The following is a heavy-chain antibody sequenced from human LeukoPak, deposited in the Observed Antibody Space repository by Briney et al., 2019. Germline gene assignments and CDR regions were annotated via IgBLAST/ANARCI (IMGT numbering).Heavy chain of an antibody. CDR2: IYYSGST. CDR3: ARAPDYYDSSGYYYEGAFDI. D-gene: IGHD3-22*01. V-gene: IGHV4-61*01. J-gene: IGHJ3*02. CDR1: GGSFSSGSYY. Sequence: PSETLSLTCTVPGGSFSSGSYYWSWIRQPPGKGLEWIGYIYYSGSTNYNPSLKSRVTISVDTSKNQFSLKLSSVTAADTAVYYCARAPDYYDSSGYYYEGAFDIWGQGTMVTVSS.